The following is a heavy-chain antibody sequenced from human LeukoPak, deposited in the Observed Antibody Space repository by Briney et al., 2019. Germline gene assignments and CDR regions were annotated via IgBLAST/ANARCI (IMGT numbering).Heavy chain of an antibody. D-gene: IGHD3-10*01. CDR1: GFTFSSYG. CDR2: ISYDGSNK. Sequence: GGSLRLSCAASGFTFSSYGMHWVRQAPGKGLEWVAVISYDGSNKYYADSVKGRFTISRDNSKNTLYLQMNSLRAEDTAVYYCAKESGIWFGELLNNWFDPWGQGTLVTVSS. V-gene: IGHV3-30*18. J-gene: IGHJ5*02. CDR3: AKESGIWFGELLNNWFDP.